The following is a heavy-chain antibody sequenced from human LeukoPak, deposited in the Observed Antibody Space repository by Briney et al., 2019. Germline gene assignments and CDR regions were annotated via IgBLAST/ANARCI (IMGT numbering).Heavy chain of an antibody. D-gene: IGHD1/OR15-1a*01. CDR3: ASCSQQYYYMDV. V-gene: IGHV3-21*01. Sequence: GGSLRLACAASGFTFGSYSMNWVRQAPGKGLEWVSSISSSSSYIYYADSVKGRFTISRDNAKNSLYLQMNSLRAEDTAVYYCASCSQQYYYMDVWGKGTTVTVSS. CDR1: GFTFGSYS. J-gene: IGHJ6*03. CDR2: ISSSSSYI.